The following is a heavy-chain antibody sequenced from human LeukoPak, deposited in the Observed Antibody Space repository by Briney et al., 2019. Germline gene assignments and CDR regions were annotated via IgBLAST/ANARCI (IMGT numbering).Heavy chain of an antibody. V-gene: IGHV3-9*01. J-gene: IGHJ6*02. CDR3: AKELTGTYYYYGMDV. CDR2: ISRNSGSI. CDR1: GFTFDDYA. Sequence: QPGRSLRLSCAASGFTFDDYAMHWVRQAPGKGLEWVSGISRNSGSIGYADSVNGRFTISRDNAKNSLYLQMNSLRAEDTALYYCAKELTGTYYYYGMDVWGQGTTVTVSS. D-gene: IGHD7-27*01.